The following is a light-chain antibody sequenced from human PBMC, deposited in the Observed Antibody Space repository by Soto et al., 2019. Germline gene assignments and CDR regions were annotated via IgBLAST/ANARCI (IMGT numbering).Light chain of an antibody. Sequence: EIVLTQSPATLSLSPGERATLSCRARQSVSSNLAWYQQKGDQAPRLLIYDASKRATGIPARFSGSGSGTDFTLTISSLQPEDFATYSCQQTYRTPLTFGGGTKVDIK. J-gene: IGKJ4*01. V-gene: IGKV3-11*01. CDR1: QSVSSN. CDR3: QQTYRTPLT. CDR2: DAS.